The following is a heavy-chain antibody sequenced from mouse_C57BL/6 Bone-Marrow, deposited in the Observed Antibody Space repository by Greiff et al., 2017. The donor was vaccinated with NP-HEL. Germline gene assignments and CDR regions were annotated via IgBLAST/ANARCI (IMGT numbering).Heavy chain of an antibody. CDR1: GYTFTSYW. CDR2: INPSSGYT. D-gene: IGHD1-1*01. Sequence: VQLQESGAELAKPGASVKLSCKASGYTFTSYWMHWVKQRPGQGLEWIGYINPSSGYTKYNQKFKDKATLTADKSSRTAYMQLSSLTYEDSAVYYCARSSRANFFMDYWGQGTSVTVSS. J-gene: IGHJ4*01. V-gene: IGHV1-7*01. CDR3: ARSSRANFFMDY.